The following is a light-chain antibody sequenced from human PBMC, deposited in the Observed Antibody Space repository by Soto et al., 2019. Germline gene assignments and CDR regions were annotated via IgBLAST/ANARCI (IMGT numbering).Light chain of an antibody. V-gene: IGKV3-20*01. Sequence: EIVLTQSPGTLSLSPGERATLSCRASQSVSYNYLAWYQQRPGQAPRLLIYVASSRATGIPDRFSSSGSGTDFTLTISRLEPEDFAMYYCQQYGSSPRTFVQGTKVESK. CDR3: QQYGSSPRT. CDR2: VAS. J-gene: IGKJ1*01. CDR1: QSVSYNY.